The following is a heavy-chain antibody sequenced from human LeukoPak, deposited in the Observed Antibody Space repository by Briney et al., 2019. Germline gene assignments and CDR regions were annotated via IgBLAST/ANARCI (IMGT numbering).Heavy chain of an antibody. CDR3: ARKSRGYSGSYDY. D-gene: IGHD1-26*01. J-gene: IGHJ4*02. Sequence: SETLSLTCTVPGGSISSYYWSWIRQPLGKGLEWIGYIYYSGNTNYNPSLKSRVTISVDTSKNQFSLKLSSVTAADTAVYYCARKSRGYSGSYDYWGQGTLVTVSS. CDR1: GGSISSYY. CDR2: IYYSGNT. V-gene: IGHV4-59*01.